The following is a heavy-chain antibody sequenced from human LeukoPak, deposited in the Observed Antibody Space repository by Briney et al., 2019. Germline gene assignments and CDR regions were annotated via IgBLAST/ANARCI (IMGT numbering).Heavy chain of an antibody. CDR1: GLTFSRYA. CDR2: ISESGSGT. CDR3: AKDIAQGYTFGSIEQDY. V-gene: IGHV3-23*01. Sequence: GGSLRLSCAVSGLTFSRYAKSWVRQAPGKGLEWVSAISESGSGTYYADSVKGRFTISRGNSKDTLSLQMNSLRAEDTAVYYCAKDIAQGYTFGSIEQDYWGQGTLVTVSS. D-gene: IGHD5-18*01. J-gene: IGHJ4*02.